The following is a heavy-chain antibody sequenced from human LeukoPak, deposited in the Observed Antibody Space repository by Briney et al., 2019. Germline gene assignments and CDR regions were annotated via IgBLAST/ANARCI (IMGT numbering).Heavy chain of an antibody. CDR3: AREISRFGI. V-gene: IGHV3-66*01. J-gene: IGHJ4*02. CDR2: IYTGGTT. CDR1: GFTVSSSNY. D-gene: IGHD3-16*01. Sequence: GGSLRPSCAASGFTVSSSNYMNWVRQAPGKGLEWVSGIYTGGTTYYTDSVKGRFTISRDNPNNTPYLQMHSLRAEDTAVYYCAREISRFGIWGQGTLVTVSS.